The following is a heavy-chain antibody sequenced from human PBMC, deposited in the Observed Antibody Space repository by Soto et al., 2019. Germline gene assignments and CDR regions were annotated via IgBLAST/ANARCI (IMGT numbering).Heavy chain of an antibody. CDR1: GFTFSNYA. Sequence: PGGSLRLACAASGFTFSNYAMNWVRQAPGKGLEWVSVISGSGGSASCADSVQGRFTISRDNSNNTLYLQMNSLRAEDTAIYSCVREGSGWYSRGSFDFWGRGTMVTVSS. CDR3: VREGSGWYSRGSFDF. CDR2: ISGSGGSA. J-gene: IGHJ3*01. V-gene: IGHV3-23*01. D-gene: IGHD6-19*01.